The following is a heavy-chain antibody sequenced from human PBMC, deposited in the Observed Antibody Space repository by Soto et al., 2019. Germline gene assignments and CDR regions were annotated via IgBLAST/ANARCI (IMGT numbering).Heavy chain of an antibody. Sequence: QVQLVESGGGVVQPGRSLSLSCAASGFTFSTYAMHWVRQAPGEGLEWVAVISYHGTNKYYADSVKGRFTISRDNCKNPLSLQKNGLRVEDTAVDYCAAGEGGDTMVADYWGQGTLVTVSS. CDR3: AAGEGGDTMVADY. CDR2: ISYHGTNK. D-gene: IGHD3-10*01. J-gene: IGHJ4*02. V-gene: IGHV3-30-3*01. CDR1: GFTFSTYA.